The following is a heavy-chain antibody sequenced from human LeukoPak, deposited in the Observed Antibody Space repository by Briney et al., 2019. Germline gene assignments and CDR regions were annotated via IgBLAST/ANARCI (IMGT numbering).Heavy chain of an antibody. D-gene: IGHD3-22*01. CDR3: ATFPPPNYYDSSGYSAYYFDY. V-gene: IGHV1-24*01. CDR1: GYTLTELS. J-gene: IGHJ4*02. Sequence: ASVKVSCKVSGYTLTELSMHWVRQAPGKGLEWMGGFDPEDGETIYAQKFQGRVTMTEDTSTDTAYMELSSLRSEDTAVYYCATFPPPNYYDSSGYSAYYFDYWGQGTLVTVSS. CDR2: FDPEDGET.